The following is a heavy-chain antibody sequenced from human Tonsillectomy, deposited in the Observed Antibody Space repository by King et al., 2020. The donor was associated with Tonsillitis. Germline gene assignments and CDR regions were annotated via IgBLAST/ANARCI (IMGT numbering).Heavy chain of an antibody. CDR2: IRFDGSNK. Sequence: VQLVESGGGVVQPGGSLRLSCAASGFTFSSYGMHWVRQSPGKGLEWVAFIRFDGSNKYYADSVKGRFTISRDNSKNTLYLQMTSLRAEDTAVYYCAKDDYYDSSGYDYWGQGTLVTVSS. CDR3: AKDDYYDSSGYDY. V-gene: IGHV3-30*02. J-gene: IGHJ4*02. D-gene: IGHD3-22*01. CDR1: GFTFSSYG.